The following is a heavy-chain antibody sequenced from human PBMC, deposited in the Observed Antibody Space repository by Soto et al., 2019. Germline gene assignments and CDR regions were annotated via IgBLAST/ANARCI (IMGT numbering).Heavy chain of an antibody. D-gene: IGHD3-10*01. Sequence: PSETLSLTCAVYGGSFSGYYWSWIRQPPGKGLEWIGEINHSGSTNYNPSLKSRVTISVDTSKNQFSLKLSSVTAADTAVYYCARGYYDAFDIWGQGTMVTVSS. V-gene: IGHV4-34*01. CDR2: INHSGST. CDR3: ARGYYDAFDI. J-gene: IGHJ3*02. CDR1: GGSFSGYY.